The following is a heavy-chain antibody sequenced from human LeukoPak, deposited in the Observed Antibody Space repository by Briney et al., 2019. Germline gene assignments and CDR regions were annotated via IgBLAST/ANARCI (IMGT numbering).Heavy chain of an antibody. CDR1: GFTFSSYE. D-gene: IGHD2-2*01. CDR2: ISSSGSTI. Sequence: GGSLRLSCAASGFTFSSYEMNWVRQAPGKGLEWVSYISSSGSTIYYADSVKGRFTISRDNAKNSLYLQMNSLRAEDTAVYYCARDEGYCSSTSCYLLDYWGQGTQVTVSS. CDR3: ARDEGYCSSTSCYLLDY. J-gene: IGHJ4*02. V-gene: IGHV3-48*03.